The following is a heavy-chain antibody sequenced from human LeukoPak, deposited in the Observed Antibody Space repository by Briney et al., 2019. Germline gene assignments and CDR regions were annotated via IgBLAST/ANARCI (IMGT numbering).Heavy chain of an antibody. Sequence: SGTLSLTCAVSGGSISSSDWWSCVRQPPGKGLEWIGEIYHSGSTNYNPSLKSRVTMSVDKSKNQFSLKLSSVTAADTAVYYCARDRVGTTRRDYYFDYWGQGTLVTVSS. CDR3: ARDRVGTTRRDYYFDY. D-gene: IGHD1-26*01. CDR2: IYHSGST. V-gene: IGHV4-4*02. CDR1: GGSISSSDW. J-gene: IGHJ4*02.